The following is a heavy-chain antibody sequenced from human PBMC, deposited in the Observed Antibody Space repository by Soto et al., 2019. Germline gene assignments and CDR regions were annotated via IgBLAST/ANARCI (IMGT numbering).Heavy chain of an antibody. D-gene: IGHD4-17*01. CDR2: IYYSGST. V-gene: IGHV4-59*01. J-gene: IGHJ6*03. CDR1: GGSISSYY. Sequence: QVQLQESGPGLVKPSETLSLTCTVSGGSISSYYWSWIRQPPGKGLEWIGYIYYSGSTNYNPSLKSRVTRSVDTSKNQFSLKLSSVTAADTAVYYCARGKYGDYYYYCMDVWGKGTAVTVSS. CDR3: ARGKYGDYYYYCMDV.